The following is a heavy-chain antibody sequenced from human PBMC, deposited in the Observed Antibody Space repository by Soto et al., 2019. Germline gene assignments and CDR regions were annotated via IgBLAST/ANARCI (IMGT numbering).Heavy chain of an antibody. Sequence: PSETLSLTCAVSGGSIISSNWWNWVRQPPGKGLEWIGEIYHSGSTYYKPSLKSRVAMSVDTSKNQFSLKLTSATAADTAVYYCARRDWSGSTSHFYFYYWGQGVLVTVSS. CDR3: ARRDWSGSTSHFYFYY. CDR2: IYHSGST. J-gene: IGHJ4*02. D-gene: IGHD3-9*01. CDR1: GGSIISSNW. V-gene: IGHV4-4*02.